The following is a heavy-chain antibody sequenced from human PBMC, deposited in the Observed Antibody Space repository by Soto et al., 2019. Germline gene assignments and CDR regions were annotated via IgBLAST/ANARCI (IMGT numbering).Heavy chain of an antibody. Sequence: SETLSLTCAVYGGSFSGYYWSWIRQPPGKGLEWIGEINHSGSTNYNPSLKSRVTISVDTSKNQFSLKLNSVTAADTAVYYCATAKLHGSCNYNCTTAYYFDYRAQRAPVPVSS. J-gene: IGHJ4*01. CDR3: ATAKLHGSCNYNCTTAYYFDY. CDR1: GGSFSGYY. CDR2: INHSGST. D-gene: IGHD1-20*01. V-gene: IGHV4-34*01.